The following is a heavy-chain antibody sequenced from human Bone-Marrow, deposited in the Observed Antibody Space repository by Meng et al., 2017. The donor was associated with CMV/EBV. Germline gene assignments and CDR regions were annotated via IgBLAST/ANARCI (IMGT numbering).Heavy chain of an antibody. D-gene: IGHD3-3*01. Sequence: SCKASGGTFSSYAISWVRQAPGKGLEWVANIKQDGSEKYYVDSVKGRFTISRDNAKNSLYLQMNSLRAEDTAVYYCARLRFLEWLSLWGQGTLVTVPS. CDR2: IKQDGSEK. CDR1: GGTFSSYA. J-gene: IGHJ4*02. CDR3: ARLRFLEWLSL. V-gene: IGHV3-7*01.